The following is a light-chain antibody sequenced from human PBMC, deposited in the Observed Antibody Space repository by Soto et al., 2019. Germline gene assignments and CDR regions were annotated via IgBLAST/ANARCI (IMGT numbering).Light chain of an antibody. J-gene: IGLJ2*01. CDR3: CSYAGSNTCV. Sequence: QSALTQPRSVSGSPGQSVTISCTGTSSDVGDYNYVSWYQQHPGKAPKLMIYEVNKRPSGVPNRFSGSKSGNTASLTISGLQAEDEADYYCCSYAGSNTCVFGGGTKVTVL. V-gene: IGLV2-11*01. CDR1: SSDVGDYNY. CDR2: EVN.